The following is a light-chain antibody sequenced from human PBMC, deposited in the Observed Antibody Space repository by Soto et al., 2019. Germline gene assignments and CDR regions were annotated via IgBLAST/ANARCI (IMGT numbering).Light chain of an antibody. CDR2: RSS. Sequence: DIVLTQSPANLSVSVGQRVTLSCRACESMSDDLAWYQHKPGRAPSLLIYRSSTRAAGVSARFSGSGSGTDFTLTISRLQPDDSAVYYCQQYYIWPPWTFGQGTKVEIK. V-gene: IGKV3-15*01. J-gene: IGKJ1*01. CDR1: ESMSDD. CDR3: QQYYIWPPWT.